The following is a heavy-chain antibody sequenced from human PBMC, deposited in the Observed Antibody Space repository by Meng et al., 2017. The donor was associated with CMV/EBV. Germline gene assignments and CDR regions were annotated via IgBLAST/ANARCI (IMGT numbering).Heavy chain of an antibody. CDR3: ARDIAAAAGSVS. V-gene: IGHV3-48*03. D-gene: IGHD6-13*01. CDR1: GFTFSSYE. J-gene: IGHJ5*02. Sequence: GGSLRLSCAASGFTFSSYEMNWVRQAPGKGLEWVSYISSSGSTIYFADSVKGRFTISRDTSKNTLYLQMNSLRPEDTAVYYCARDIAAAAGSVSWGPRTVVTVSS. CDR2: ISSSGSTI.